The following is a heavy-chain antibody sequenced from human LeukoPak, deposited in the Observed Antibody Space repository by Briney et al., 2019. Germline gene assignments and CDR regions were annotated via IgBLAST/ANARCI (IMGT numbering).Heavy chain of an antibody. D-gene: IGHD5-18*01. CDR3: ARATAAIGLDY. J-gene: IGHJ4*02. CDR2: INHSGST. Sequence: SETLSLTCAVYGGSFSGYYWSWIRQPPGKGLEWIGEINHSGSTNYNPSLKSRVTISVDTSKNQFSLKLSSVTAADTAVYYCARATAAIGLDYWGQGTLVTVSS. V-gene: IGHV4-34*01. CDR1: GGSFSGYY.